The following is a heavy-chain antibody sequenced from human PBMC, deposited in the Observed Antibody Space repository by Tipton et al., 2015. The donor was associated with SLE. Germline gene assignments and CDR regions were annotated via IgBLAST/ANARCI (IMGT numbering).Heavy chain of an antibody. V-gene: IGHV4-31*01. J-gene: IGHJ4*02. CDR2: IYYSGST. CDR1: GGSISSGGYY. CDR3: ARRDGDFWSGYSTGNAY. Sequence: TLSLTCTVSGGSISSGGYYWSWIRQHPGKGLEWIGYIYYSGSTYYNPSLKRPVTISVDTSKNQFSLKLSSVTAADTAVYYCARRDGDFWSGYSTGNAYWGQGRLVTVSS. D-gene: IGHD3-3*01.